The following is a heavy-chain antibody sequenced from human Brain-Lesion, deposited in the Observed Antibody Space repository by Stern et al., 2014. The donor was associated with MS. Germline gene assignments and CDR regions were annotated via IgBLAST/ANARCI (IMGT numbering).Heavy chain of an antibody. CDR2: ISLGQGYI. Sequence: VQLVQSGGGLVKPGGSLRLSCEASGFPFNSYSMNWVRQAPGKGLEWVSSISLGQGYIYYADSVKGRFTISRDNAKNSLFLQMNTLRAEDTGVYYCARVDCSGTNCFYYYYGMDVWGQGTTVTVSS. V-gene: IGHV3-21*01. J-gene: IGHJ6*02. CDR1: GFPFNSYS. D-gene: IGHD2-2*01. CDR3: ARVDCSGTNCFYYYYGMDV.